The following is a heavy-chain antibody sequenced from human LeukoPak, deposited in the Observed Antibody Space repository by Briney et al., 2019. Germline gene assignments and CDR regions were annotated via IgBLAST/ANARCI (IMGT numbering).Heavy chain of an antibody. CDR3: ARLYQGKRPPDY. J-gene: IGHJ4*02. CDR1: GGSISSYY. V-gene: IGHV4-4*07. D-gene: IGHD6-25*01. Sequence: SETLSLTCTVSGGSISSYYWSWIRQPAGKGLEWIGRIYTSGSTNYNPSLKSRVTISVDTSKNQFSLELSSVTAADTAVYYCARLYQGKRPPDYRGQGTLVTVSS. CDR2: IYTSGST.